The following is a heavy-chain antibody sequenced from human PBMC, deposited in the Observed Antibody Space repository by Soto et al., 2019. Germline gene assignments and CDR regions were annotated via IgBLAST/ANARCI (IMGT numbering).Heavy chain of an antibody. Sequence: QVQLVESGGGVVQPGRSLRLSCAASGFSFSSYAIHWVRQAPGKRLEWVAVISNDGSNKYYRDSVKGRFTISRDNSQNTLYLQMNSLTAEDTAVYYCAKETEVRGANDYCGQGTLVTVSS. CDR2: ISNDGSNK. CDR1: GFSFSSYA. CDR3: AKETEVRGANDY. V-gene: IGHV3-30*04. J-gene: IGHJ4*02. D-gene: IGHD3-10*01.